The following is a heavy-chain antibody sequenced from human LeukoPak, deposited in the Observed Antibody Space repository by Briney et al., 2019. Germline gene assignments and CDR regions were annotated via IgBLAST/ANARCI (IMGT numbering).Heavy chain of an antibody. CDR2: LSASGGTT. Sequence: PGGSLRLSCAASGFSFSSYAMTWVRRAPGKGLEWVSALSASGGTTYYADSVKGRFTTSRDNSKNTLYLHMNSLRAEDTAVYYCAKLPREYCSSTSCPNWFDTWGQGTLVTVSS. J-gene: IGHJ5*02. D-gene: IGHD2-2*01. CDR1: GFSFSSYA. V-gene: IGHV3-23*01. CDR3: AKLPREYCSSTSCPNWFDT.